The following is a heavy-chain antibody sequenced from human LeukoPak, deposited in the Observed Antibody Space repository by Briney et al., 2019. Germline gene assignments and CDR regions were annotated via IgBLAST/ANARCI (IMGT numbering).Heavy chain of an antibody. J-gene: IGHJ3*02. Sequence: SETLSLTCTVSGGSISSYYWSWIRQPAGKGLEWIGRIYTSGSTNYNPSLKSRVTISVDTSKNQFSLKLSSVTAADTAVYYCARHVLLLGIGAFDIWGQGTMVTVSS. D-gene: IGHD3-16*01. CDR2: IYTSGST. CDR3: ARHVLLLGIGAFDI. V-gene: IGHV4-4*07. CDR1: GGSISSYY.